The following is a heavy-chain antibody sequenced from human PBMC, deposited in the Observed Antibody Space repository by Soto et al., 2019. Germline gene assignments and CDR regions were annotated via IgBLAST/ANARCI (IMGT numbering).Heavy chain of an antibody. D-gene: IGHD5-12*01. CDR1: GWSLSGYY. V-gene: IGHV4-34*01. CDR3: ARGQEGVVATH. Sequence: QVQLQPWGTGLLKPPETLSLNWAVTGWSLSGYYLSWVRQPPGKGLEWIGEVKDGGHTNYSPSLRGRVTISSDTANNQFSLRLNSVTAADTGVYYCARGQEGVVATHWDQGSLVTVSS. J-gene: IGHJ4*02. CDR2: VKDGGHT.